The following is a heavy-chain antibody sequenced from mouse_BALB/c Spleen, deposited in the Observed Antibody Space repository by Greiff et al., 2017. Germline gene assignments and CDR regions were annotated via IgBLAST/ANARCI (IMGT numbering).Heavy chain of an antibody. D-gene: IGHD2-12*01. CDR1: GFTFSSYA. J-gene: IGHJ3*01. Sequence: EVKVVESGGGLVKPGGSLKLSCAASGFTFSSYAMSWVRQSPEKRLEWVAEISSGGSYTYYPDTVTGRFTISRDNAKNTLYLEMSSLRSEDTAMYYCARVRQDAWFAYWGQGTLVTVSA. CDR2: ISSGGSYT. V-gene: IGHV5-9-4*01. CDR3: ARVRQDAWFAY.